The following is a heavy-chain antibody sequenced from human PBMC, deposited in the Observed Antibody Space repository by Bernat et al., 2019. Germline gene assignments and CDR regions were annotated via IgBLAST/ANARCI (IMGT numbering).Heavy chain of an antibody. V-gene: IGHV4-39*01. CDR2: IYYSGST. Sequence: QVQLQESGPGLVKPSETLSLTCTVSGGSISSSSYYWGWIRQPPGKGLEWIGSIYYSGSTYYNPSLMSRVTISVDTSKNQFSLKLSSVTAADTAVYYCARAYDYIWGSYRSYYFDYWGQGTLVTVSS. D-gene: IGHD3-16*02. CDR3: ARAYDYIWGSYRSYYFDY. J-gene: IGHJ4*02. CDR1: GGSISSSSYY.